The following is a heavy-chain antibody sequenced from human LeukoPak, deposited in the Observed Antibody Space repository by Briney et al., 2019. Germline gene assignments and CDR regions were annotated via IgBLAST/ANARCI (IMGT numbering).Heavy chain of an antibody. CDR1: GGSFSGYY. CDR2: INHSGST. D-gene: IGHD3-16*02. J-gene: IGHJ4*02. V-gene: IGHV4-34*01. CDR3: ARLGAYDYVWGSYRHPGRLDY. Sequence: SETLSLTRAVYGGSFSGYYRSWIRQPPGKGLEWIGEINHSGSTNYNPSLKSRVTISVDTSKNQFSLKLSSVTAADTAVYYCARLGAYDYVWGSYRHPGRLDYWGQGTLVTVSS.